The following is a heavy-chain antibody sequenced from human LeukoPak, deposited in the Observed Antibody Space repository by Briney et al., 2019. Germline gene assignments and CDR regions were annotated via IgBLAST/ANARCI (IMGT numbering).Heavy chain of an antibody. D-gene: IGHD2-21*01. J-gene: IGHJ6*03. CDR2: ISYDGTNK. CDR3: ARDVVSYYYYYMDV. V-gene: IGHV3-30*04. Sequence: GGSLRLSCAASGFTFSSYTMHWVRQAPGKGLEWVAVISYDGTNKYYTDSVTGRFTISRDNSKNTLYLQMISLRADDTAVYYCARDVVSYYYYYMDVWGKGTTVTISS. CDR1: GFTFSSYT.